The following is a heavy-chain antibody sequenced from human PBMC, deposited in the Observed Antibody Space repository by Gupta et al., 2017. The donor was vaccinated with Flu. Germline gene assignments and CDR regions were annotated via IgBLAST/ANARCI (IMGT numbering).Heavy chain of an antibody. CDR2: IYHSGST. J-gene: IGHJ6*02. Sequence: QVQLQESGPGLVRPSETLSLTCTVSGGSISSFCWSWIRQPPEKGLEWIGYIYHSGSTNYNPSLKSRVTLSVDTSKNQFSLKLSSVTAADTAVYYCARDRTAGGGYYGMDVWGQGTTVTVSS. CDR3: ARDRTAGGGYYGMDV. CDR1: GGSISSFC. V-gene: IGHV4-59*01. D-gene: IGHD2-15*01.